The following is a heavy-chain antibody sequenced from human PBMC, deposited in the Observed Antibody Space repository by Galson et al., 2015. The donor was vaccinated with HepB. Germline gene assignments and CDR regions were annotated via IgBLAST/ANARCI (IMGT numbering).Heavy chain of an antibody. CDR2: INSDGSST. CDR3: ASLVAYYYFGMDV. V-gene: IGHV3-74*01. CDR1: GFTFSKYW. D-gene: IGHD2-15*01. J-gene: IGHJ6*04. Sequence: SLRLSCAASGFTFSKYWMYWVRQAPGKGLVWVSRINSDGSSTPYADSVKGRFTVSRDNAKNTLYLQMNSLRVEDTAVYYCASLVAYYYFGMDVWGEGTTVTVSS.